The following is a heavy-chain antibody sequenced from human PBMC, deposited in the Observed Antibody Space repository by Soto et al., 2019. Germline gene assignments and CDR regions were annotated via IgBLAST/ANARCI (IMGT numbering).Heavy chain of an antibody. J-gene: IGHJ3*02. CDR2: ISSSSSYI. CDR3: ASFPSPSIVLVPVALRRPSAFDI. CDR1: GFTFSSYS. Sequence: GGSLRLSCAASGFTFSSYSMNWVRQAPGKGLEWVSSISSSSSYIYYADSVKGRFTIFRDNAKNSLYLQMNSLRAEDTAVYYCASFPSPSIVLVPVALRRPSAFDIWGQGT. D-gene: IGHD2-2*01. V-gene: IGHV3-21*01.